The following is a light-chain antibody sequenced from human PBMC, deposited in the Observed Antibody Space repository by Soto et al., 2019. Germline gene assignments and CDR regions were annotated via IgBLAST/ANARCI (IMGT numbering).Light chain of an antibody. CDR1: SSDVGGYNY. J-gene: IGLJ2*01. CDR3: SSFTSSTTPV. Sequence: QSALTQPASVSGSPGQSITISCTGTSSDVGGYNYVSWYQQHPGKAPKLMIYDVSNRPSGVSNRFSGSKSGNTASLTISGHQAEEEADYYCSSFTSSTTPVFGGGTQLTVL. CDR2: DVS. V-gene: IGLV2-14*01.